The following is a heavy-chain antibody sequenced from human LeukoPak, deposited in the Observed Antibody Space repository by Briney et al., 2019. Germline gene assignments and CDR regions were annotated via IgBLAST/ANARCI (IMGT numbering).Heavy chain of an antibody. CDR1: GFTFDDYA. CDR2: ISWNSGSI. Sequence: PGGSLRLSCAASGFTFDDYAMHWVRQAPGKGLEWVSGISWNSGSIGYADSVKGRFTISRDNDKNSLYLQMNSLRAEDTALYYCAKALTIFGVVGFDYWGQGTLVTVSS. V-gene: IGHV3-9*01. D-gene: IGHD3-3*01. CDR3: AKALTIFGVVGFDY. J-gene: IGHJ4*02.